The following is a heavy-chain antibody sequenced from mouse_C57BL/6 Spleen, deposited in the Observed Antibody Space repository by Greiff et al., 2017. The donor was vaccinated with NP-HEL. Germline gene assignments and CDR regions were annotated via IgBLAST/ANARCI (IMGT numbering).Heavy chain of an antibody. Sequence: LKESGTELVKPGASVKLSCKASGYTFTSYWMHWVKQRPGQGLEWIGNINPSNGGTNYNEKFKSKATLTVDKSSSTAYMQLSSLTSEDSAVYYCARRIYYGNYWYFDVWGTGTTVTVSS. D-gene: IGHD2-1*01. CDR2: INPSNGGT. V-gene: IGHV1-53*01. CDR3: ARRIYYGNYWYFDV. CDR1: GYTFTSYW. J-gene: IGHJ1*03.